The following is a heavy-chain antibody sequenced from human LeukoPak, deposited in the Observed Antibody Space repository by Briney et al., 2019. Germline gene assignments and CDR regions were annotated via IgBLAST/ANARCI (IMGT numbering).Heavy chain of an antibody. CDR1: GYTFTSYY. CDR3: ARDGGDYLIDY. CDR2: INPSGGST. Sequence: ASVRVSCKASGYTFTSYYMHWVRQAPGQGLEWMGIINPSGGSTSYAQKFQGRVTMTRDTSTSTVYMELSSLRSEDTAVYYCARDGGDYLIDYWGQGTLVAVSS. D-gene: IGHD4-17*01. V-gene: IGHV1-46*01. J-gene: IGHJ4*02.